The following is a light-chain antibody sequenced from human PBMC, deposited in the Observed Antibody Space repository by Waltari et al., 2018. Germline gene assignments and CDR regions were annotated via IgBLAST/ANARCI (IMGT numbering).Light chain of an antibody. Sequence: DIQMTQAPSSLSASVGATVTITCQASQAISNYLNWYQQKPGKAPKLLIYDASNLETGGPSRFSGSGSGTDFTFTISSLQPEDIATYYCQQHDNLPLTFGGGTKVEIK. CDR3: QQHDNLPLT. J-gene: IGKJ4*01. V-gene: IGKV1-33*01. CDR1: QAISNY. CDR2: DAS.